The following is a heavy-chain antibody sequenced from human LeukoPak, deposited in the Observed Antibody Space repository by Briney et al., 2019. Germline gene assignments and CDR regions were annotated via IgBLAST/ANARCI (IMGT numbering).Heavy chain of an antibody. Sequence: TGGSLRLSCAASGFTFSDYYMSWIRQAPGKGLEWVSFVSSSGDYKFYADSVKGRFTISRDNAKNSLYLQMNSLRAEDTAVYYCARGGDLWFSYMDVWGKGTTVTISS. V-gene: IGHV3-11*06. J-gene: IGHJ6*03. D-gene: IGHD3-10*01. CDR3: ARGGDLWFSYMDV. CDR2: VSSSGDYK. CDR1: GFTFSDYY.